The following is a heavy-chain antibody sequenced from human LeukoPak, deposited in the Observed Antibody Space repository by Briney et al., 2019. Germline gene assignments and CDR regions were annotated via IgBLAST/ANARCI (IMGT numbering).Heavy chain of an antibody. J-gene: IGHJ4*02. V-gene: IGHV3-48*03. Sequence: GGSLRLSCAASGFPFSSYGMHWVRQAPGKGLEWLSFITTNGNSIYYADSVRGRFTISRDDAKNSLYLQINSLRAEDTAVYYCARDRAVATIGQLSPFHYCGQGTLVTVSS. CDR2: ITTNGNSI. D-gene: IGHD6-19*01. CDR1: GFPFSSYG. CDR3: ARDRAVATIGQLSPFHY.